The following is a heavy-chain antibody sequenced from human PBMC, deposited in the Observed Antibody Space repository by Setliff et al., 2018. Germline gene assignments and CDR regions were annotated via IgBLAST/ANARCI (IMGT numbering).Heavy chain of an antibody. D-gene: IGHD5-18*01. Sequence: GGSLRLSCAASGFTFSDYSMNWVRQAPGKGLEWVSSISSANTYIYYADSVKGRFTISRDNAKNSLYLQMNSLRAGDTAVYFCARSPGWIPWFDSWGQGTLVTVSS. CDR3: ARSPGWIPWFDS. J-gene: IGHJ5*01. V-gene: IGHV3-21*01. CDR2: ISSANTYI. CDR1: GFTFSDYS.